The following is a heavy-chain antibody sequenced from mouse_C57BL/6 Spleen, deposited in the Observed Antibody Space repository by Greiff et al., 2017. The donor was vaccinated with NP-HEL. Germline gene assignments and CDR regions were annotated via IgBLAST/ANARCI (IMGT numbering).Heavy chain of an antibody. CDR2: INPSSGYT. J-gene: IGHJ2*01. CDR3: ARAHQAFFDY. D-gene: IGHD3-2*02. CDR1: GYTFTSYT. Sequence: VKLQQSGADLARPGASVKMSCKASGYTFTSYTMHWVKQRPGQGLEWIGYINPSSGYTKYNQKFKDKATLTADKSSSTAYMQLSSLTSEDSAVYYCARAHQAFFDYWGQGTTLTVSS. V-gene: IGHV1-4*01.